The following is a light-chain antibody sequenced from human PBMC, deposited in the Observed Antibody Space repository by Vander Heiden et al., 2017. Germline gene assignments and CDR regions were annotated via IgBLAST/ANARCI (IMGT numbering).Light chain of an antibody. V-gene: IGLV3-25*03. CDR1: ALPKQY. CDR3: QSADSSGTYVV. Sequence: SSELTQPPSVPVSPGQTARITCSGDALPKQYAYWYQQKPGQAPVLVIYKDSTRPSGIPEQNSGSSSGTTVTLTISGVQAEDDADYYCQSADSSGTYVVFGGGTKLTVL. J-gene: IGLJ2*01. CDR2: KDS.